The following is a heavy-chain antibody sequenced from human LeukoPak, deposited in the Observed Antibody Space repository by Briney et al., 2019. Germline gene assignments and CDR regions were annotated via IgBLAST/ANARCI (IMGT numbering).Heavy chain of an antibody. D-gene: IGHD6-13*01. Sequence: ASVKVSRKASGGTFSSYAISWVRQAPGQWLEWMGGIIPIFGTANYAQKFQGRVTITADESTSTAYMELSSLRSEDTAVYYCAREEAAAGYFPNWFDPWGQGTLVTVSS. CDR3: AREEAAAGYFPNWFDP. CDR2: IIPIFGTA. CDR1: GGTFSSYA. J-gene: IGHJ5*02. V-gene: IGHV1-69*01.